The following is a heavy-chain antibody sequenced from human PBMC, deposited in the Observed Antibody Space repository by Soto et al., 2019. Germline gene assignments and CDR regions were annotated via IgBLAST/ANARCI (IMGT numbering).Heavy chain of an antibody. Sequence: SETLSLTCAVYGGSFSGYYWSWIRQPPGKGLEWIGEINHSGSTNYNPSLKSRVTISVDTSKNQFSLKLSSVTAADTAVYYCARGWYYYYGMDVWGQGTTVTVSS. CDR1: GGSFSGYY. CDR3: ARGWYYYYGMDV. V-gene: IGHV4-34*01. J-gene: IGHJ6*02. CDR2: INHSGST.